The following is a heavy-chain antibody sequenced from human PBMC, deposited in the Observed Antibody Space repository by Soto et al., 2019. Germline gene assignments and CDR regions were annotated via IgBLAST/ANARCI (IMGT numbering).Heavy chain of an antibody. CDR2: IIPIFGTA. CDR3: ARARMVRRVGWEYYYYGMDV. J-gene: IGHJ6*02. V-gene: IGHV1-69*13. D-gene: IGHD3-10*01. Sequence: ASVKVSCKASGGTFSSYAISWVRQAPGQGLEWMGGIIPIFGTANYAQKFQGRVTITADESTSTAYMELSSLRSEDTAVYYCARARMVRRVGWEYYYYGMDVWGQGPTVTVSS. CDR1: GGTFSSYA.